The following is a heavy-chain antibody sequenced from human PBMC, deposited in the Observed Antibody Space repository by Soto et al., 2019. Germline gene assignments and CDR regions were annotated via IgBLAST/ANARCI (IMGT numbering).Heavy chain of an antibody. Sequence: QVQLQQWGAGLLKPSETLSLTCAVYGGSFSGYYWSWIRQPPGKGLEWIGEINHSGSTNYNPSLKSRVTISVDTSKNQFSLKLRSVTAADTAVYYCARAPGQDCSSTSCYPRSNWFDPCGQGTLVTVSS. CDR1: GGSFSGYY. D-gene: IGHD2-2*01. CDR2: INHSGST. V-gene: IGHV4-34*01. CDR3: ARAPGQDCSSTSCYPRSNWFDP. J-gene: IGHJ5*02.